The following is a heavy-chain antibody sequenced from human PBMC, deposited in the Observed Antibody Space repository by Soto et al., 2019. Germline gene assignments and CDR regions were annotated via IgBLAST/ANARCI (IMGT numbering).Heavy chain of an antibody. CDR3: ARDRPAGTFYYYGMDV. J-gene: IGHJ6*02. D-gene: IGHD6-19*01. CDR2: IWYDGSNK. Sequence: QVQLVESGGGVVLSGRSMRLSCAASGFTFSSYGMHWVRQAPGKGLEWVAVIWYDGSNKYYADSVKGRFTISRDNSKITLYLQMNSLRAEDTAVYYCARDRPAGTFYYYGMDVWGQGTTVTVSS. V-gene: IGHV3-33*01. CDR1: GFTFSSYG.